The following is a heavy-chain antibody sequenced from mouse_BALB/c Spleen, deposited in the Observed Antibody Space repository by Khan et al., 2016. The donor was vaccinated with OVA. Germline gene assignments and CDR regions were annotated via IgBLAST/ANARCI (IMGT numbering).Heavy chain of an antibody. CDR2: INPRSGYT. Sequence: QVQLQQSGAELARPGASVKMSCKASGYTFTSHTMHWVKQRPGQGLEWIGYINPRSGYTQYNQKFNDKATLTADISSSTAYMQLSSLTSEDSAVYYCARRTTEYALDYWGQGTSDTVSS. V-gene: IGHV1-4*01. CDR1: GYTFTSHT. J-gene: IGHJ4*01. D-gene: IGHD2-14*01. CDR3: ARRTTEYALDY.